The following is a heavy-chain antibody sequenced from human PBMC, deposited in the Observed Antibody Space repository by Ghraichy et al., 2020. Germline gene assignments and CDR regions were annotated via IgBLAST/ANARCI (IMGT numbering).Heavy chain of an antibody. CDR3: ARGPLYGSGSYFDY. Sequence: GGSLRLSCAASGFTFSSYWMSWVRQAPGKGLEWVANIKQDGSEKYYVDSVKGRFTISRDNAKNSLYLQMNSLRAEDTAVYYCARGPLYGSGSYFDYWGQGTLVTVSS. V-gene: IGHV3-7*03. D-gene: IGHD3-10*01. CDR1: GFTFSSYW. J-gene: IGHJ4*02. CDR2: IKQDGSEK.